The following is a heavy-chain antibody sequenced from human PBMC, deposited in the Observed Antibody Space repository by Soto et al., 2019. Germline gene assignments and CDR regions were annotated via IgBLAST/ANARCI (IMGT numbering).Heavy chain of an antibody. CDR2: FIPIFVSA. V-gene: IGHV1-69*01. J-gene: IGHJ4*02. CDR3: ARDGSSDTTGFRGYDL. Sequence: QLHLVQSGAEVKKAGSSVKVSCKASGGTVSSYAITWVRQAPGKGLEWMGVFIPIFVSAHYAQKFQGRITITADESTSTAYMELSGLTSEDTAIYYCARDGSSDTTGFRGYDLWGQGTQVTVSS. D-gene: IGHD3-10*01. CDR1: GGTVSSYA.